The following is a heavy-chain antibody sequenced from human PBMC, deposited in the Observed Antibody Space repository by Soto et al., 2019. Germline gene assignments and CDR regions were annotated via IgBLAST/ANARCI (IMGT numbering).Heavy chain of an antibody. D-gene: IGHD2-2*01. Sequence: GSLRLSCAASGFTFSSYGMHWVRQAPGKGLEWVAVIWYDGSNKYYADSVKGRFTISRDNSKNTLYLQMNSLRAEDTAVYYCARDPEVVPAANGAFDIWGQGTMVTVSS. CDR1: GFTFSSYG. CDR2: IWYDGSNK. V-gene: IGHV3-33*01. J-gene: IGHJ3*02. CDR3: ARDPEVVPAANGAFDI.